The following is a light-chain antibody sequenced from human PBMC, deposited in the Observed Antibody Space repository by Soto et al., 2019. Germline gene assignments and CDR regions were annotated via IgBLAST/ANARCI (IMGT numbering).Light chain of an antibody. Sequence: VMTQSPRSLPVTPGEPASISCRSSQSLLHSNGYNYLDWYLQKPGQSPQLLIYLGSNRASGVPDRFSGSGSGTDFTLKISRVESEDVGVYYCMQALQTLWTFGQGTKVEIK. V-gene: IGKV2-28*01. CDR1: QSLLHSNGYNY. CDR3: MQALQTLWT. J-gene: IGKJ1*01. CDR2: LGS.